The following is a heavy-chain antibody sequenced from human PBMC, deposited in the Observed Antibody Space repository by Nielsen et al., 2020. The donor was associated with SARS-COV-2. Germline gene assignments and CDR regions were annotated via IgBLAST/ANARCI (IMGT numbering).Heavy chain of an antibody. CDR3: ARDGLGPYQRGDWFDP. V-gene: IGHV3-48*01. Sequence: GGSLRLSCAASGFTFSSYSMNWVRQAPGKGLEWVAYISSSSSTLIYADSVKGRFTISRDNGKNSLYLQMNSLRAEDTAVYYCARDGLGPYQRGDWFDPWGQGTLVTVSS. D-gene: IGHD2-2*01. J-gene: IGHJ5*02. CDR2: ISSSSSTL. CDR1: GFTFSSYS.